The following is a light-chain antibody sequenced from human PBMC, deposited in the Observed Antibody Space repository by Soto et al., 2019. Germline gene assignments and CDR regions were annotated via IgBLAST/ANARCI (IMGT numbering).Light chain of an antibody. CDR1: QSVSTN. Sequence: EIVLTQSPATLSVSPGERATFSCRASQSVSTNLAWYQQMPGQAPRLLIYGASTRASGIPARFSGSGSGTEFTLTISSLQSEDFAVYYCQQYNNWWTFGQGTKVDIK. V-gene: IGKV3-15*01. CDR3: QQYNNWWT. J-gene: IGKJ1*01. CDR2: GAS.